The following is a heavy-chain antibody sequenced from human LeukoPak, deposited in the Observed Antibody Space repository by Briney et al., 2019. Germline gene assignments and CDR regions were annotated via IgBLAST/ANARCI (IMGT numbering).Heavy chain of an antibody. J-gene: IGHJ4*02. CDR2: INPNSGGT. D-gene: IGHD2-15*01. CDR1: GYTFTGYY. CDR3: ATLLGGGYCSGGSCRYYFAY. Sequence: ASVKVSCKASGYTFTGYYMHWVRQAPGQGLEWMGWINPNSGGTNYAQKFQGRVTITRDTSISTAYMELSRLRSDDTAVYYCATLLGGGYCSGGSCRYYFAYWGQGTLVTVSS. V-gene: IGHV1-2*02.